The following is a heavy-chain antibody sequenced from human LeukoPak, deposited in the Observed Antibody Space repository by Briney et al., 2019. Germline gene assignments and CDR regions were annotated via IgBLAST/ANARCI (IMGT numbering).Heavy chain of an antibody. J-gene: IGHJ4*02. CDR2: INPNSGGT. Sequence: ASVKVSCKASGYTFTGYYMHWVRQAPGQGLEWMGWINPNSGGTNYAQKFQGRVTMTRDTSISTAYMELSRLRSDDTAVYFCVQITIFGVVQEDYWGQGTLVTVSS. D-gene: IGHD3-3*01. CDR1: GYTFTGYY. V-gene: IGHV1-2*02. CDR3: VQITIFGVVQEDY.